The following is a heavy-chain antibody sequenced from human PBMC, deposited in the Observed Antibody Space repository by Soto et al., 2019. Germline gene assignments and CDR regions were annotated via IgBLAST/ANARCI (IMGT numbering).Heavy chain of an antibody. CDR3: ARDSREPRAYYYYGMDV. V-gene: IGHV1-69*06. D-gene: IGHD1-1*01. J-gene: IGHJ6*02. Sequence: SVKVSCKASGGTFSSYSISWVLQAPGQGLEWMGGIIPIFGTANYAQKFQGRVTITADKSTSTAYMELSSLRSEDTAVYYCARDSREPRAYYYYGMDVWGQGTTVTVSS. CDR2: IIPIFGTA. CDR1: GGTFSSYS.